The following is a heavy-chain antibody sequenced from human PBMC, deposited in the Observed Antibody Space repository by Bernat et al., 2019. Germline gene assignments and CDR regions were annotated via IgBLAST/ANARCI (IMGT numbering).Heavy chain of an antibody. CDR2: IIPILGIA. CDR3: AGSSSGGSGLDFGY. CDR1: GGTFSSYT. D-gene: IGHD6-13*01. J-gene: IGHJ4*02. Sequence: QVQLVQSGAEVKKPGSSVKVSCKASGGTFSSYTISWVRQAPGQGLEWMGRIIPILGIANYDQQFQGRVTITADKSTSTAYMEVSRLRSEDTAVYYCAGSSSGGSGLDFGYWGQGTLVTVTS. V-gene: IGHV1-69*02.